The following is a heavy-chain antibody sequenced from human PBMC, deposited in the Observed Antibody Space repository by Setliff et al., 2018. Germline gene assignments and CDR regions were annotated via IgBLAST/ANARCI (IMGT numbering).Heavy chain of an antibody. D-gene: IGHD3-22*01. CDR1: GFAFTTYD. CDR2: ISHSNTYI. V-gene: IGHV3-21*01. Sequence: GSLRLSCAASGFAFTTYDMNWVRQAPGRGLEWVSSISHSNTYIYYADSVKGRFTISRDNATNSLYLKMTYLRAEDTAVYYCTRGNFYYFDRTGRGPNWFDPWGQGTLVTVSS. J-gene: IGHJ5*02. CDR3: TRGNFYYFDRTGRGPNWFDP.